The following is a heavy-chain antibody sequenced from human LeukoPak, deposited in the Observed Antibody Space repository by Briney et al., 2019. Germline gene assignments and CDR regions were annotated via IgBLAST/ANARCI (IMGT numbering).Heavy chain of an antibody. D-gene: IGHD3-10*01. CDR1: RFTFSSYG. J-gene: IGHJ4*02. V-gene: IGHV3-23*01. CDR3: ARHLLWFGELSGGFDY. CDR2: ISSSGGST. Sequence: PGGSLRLSCAVSRFTFSSYGMSSVRQAPGKGLEWVPGISSSGGSTYYADFVKRRFTSSRNNSRNTLYLQMSSQTAEDTAVYYCARHLLWFGELSGGFDYWGQGTLVTVSS.